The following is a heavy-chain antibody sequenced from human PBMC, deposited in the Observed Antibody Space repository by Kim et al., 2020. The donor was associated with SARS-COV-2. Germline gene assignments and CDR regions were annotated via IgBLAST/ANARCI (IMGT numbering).Heavy chain of an antibody. CDR1: GFTFSSYA. Sequence: GGSLRLSCAASGFTFSSYAMHWVRQAPGKGLEWVAVISYDGSNKYYADSVKGRFTISRDNSKNTLYLQMNSLRAEDTAVYYCARDRRGITGTTGGFDYWGQGTLVTVSS. J-gene: IGHJ4*02. CDR3: ARDRRGITGTTGGFDY. V-gene: IGHV3-30-3*01. CDR2: ISYDGSNK. D-gene: IGHD1-7*01.